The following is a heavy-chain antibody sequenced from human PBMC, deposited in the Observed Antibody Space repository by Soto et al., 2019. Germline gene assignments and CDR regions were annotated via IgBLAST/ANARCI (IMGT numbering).Heavy chain of an antibody. V-gene: IGHV1-3*01. J-gene: IGHJ4*02. CDR1: GYTFTRYA. CDR3: ARNSFISGDDDSYYFDY. D-gene: IGHD2-21*02. Sequence: ASVKVSCKASGYTFTRYAMHWVRQAPGQRPEWMGWINPGNGDTKYSENLQGRVTFARDTSASTTYMELGSLRSEDTAVYFCARNSFISGDDDSYYFDYWGQGTPVTVSS. CDR2: INPGNGDT.